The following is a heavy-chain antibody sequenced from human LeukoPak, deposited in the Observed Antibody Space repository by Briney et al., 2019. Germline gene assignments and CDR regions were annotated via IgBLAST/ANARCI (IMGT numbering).Heavy chain of an antibody. Sequence: SETLSLTCSVSGGSISSYYWSWIRQPPGKGLEWIGYIYYSGSTIYNPSLKSRVTISVDTSKNQFSLKLSSVTAADTAVYYCARASEDYYYYYMDVWGKGTTVTISS. J-gene: IGHJ6*03. CDR1: GGSISSYY. CDR2: IYYSGST. D-gene: IGHD1-14*01. V-gene: IGHV4-59*01. CDR3: ARASEDYYYYYMDV.